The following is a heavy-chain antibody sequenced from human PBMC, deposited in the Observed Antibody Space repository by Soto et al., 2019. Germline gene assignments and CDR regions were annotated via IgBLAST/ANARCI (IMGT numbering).Heavy chain of an antibody. J-gene: IGHJ5*02. CDR2: IKSKTDGGTT. D-gene: IGHD1-26*01. Sequence: NAWMNWVRQAPGKGLEWVGRIKSKTDGGTTDYAAPVKGRFTISRDDSKNTLYLQMNSLKTEDTAVYYCTTDPSGSYTPWGQGTLVTVSS. CDR3: TTDPSGSYTP. V-gene: IGHV3-15*07. CDR1: NAW.